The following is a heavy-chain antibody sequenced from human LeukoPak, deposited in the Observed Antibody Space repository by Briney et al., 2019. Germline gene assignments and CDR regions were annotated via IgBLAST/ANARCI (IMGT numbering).Heavy chain of an antibody. V-gene: IGHV1-69*04. CDR2: IIPILGIA. J-gene: IGHJ6*02. Sequence: ASVKVSCKASGGTFSVYAISWVRQAPGQGLEWMGRIIPILGIANYAQKFQGRVTITADKSTSTAYMELSSLRSEDTAVYYCARTPVVVTDYYGMDVWGQGTTVTVSS. CDR3: ARTPVVVTDYYGMDV. CDR1: GGTFSVYA. D-gene: IGHD2-21*02.